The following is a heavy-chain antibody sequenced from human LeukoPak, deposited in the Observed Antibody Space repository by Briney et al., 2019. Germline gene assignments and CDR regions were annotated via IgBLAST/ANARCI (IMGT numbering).Heavy chain of an antibody. D-gene: IGHD3-10*01. V-gene: IGHV3-23*01. CDR1: GFTFSNYV. J-gene: IGHJ4*02. CDR2: ITGSADDT. CDR3: AKASGASRPYYFDY. Sequence: PGGSLRLSCATSGFTFSNYVMSWVRQAPGEGLEWVSAITGSADDTYYADSVKGRFTISRDNSKNTLYLQMNSLRAEDTAVYYCAKASGASRPYYFDYWGQGTLVTVSS.